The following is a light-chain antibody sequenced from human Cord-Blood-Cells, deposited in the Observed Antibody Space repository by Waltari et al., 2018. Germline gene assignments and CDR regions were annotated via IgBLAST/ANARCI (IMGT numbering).Light chain of an antibody. V-gene: IGLV2-8*01. J-gene: IGLJ1*01. CDR2: EVS. CDR1: TSHVGGYNS. Sequence: QSPLTHPPAASGSPGRPLTTPCTGTTSHVGGYNSAPWYQQHPGKAPKPMIYEVSKRPSGVPDRFSGSKSGNTASLTVSGLQAEDEADYYCSSYAGSNNYVFGTGTKVTVL. CDR3: SSYAGSNNYV.